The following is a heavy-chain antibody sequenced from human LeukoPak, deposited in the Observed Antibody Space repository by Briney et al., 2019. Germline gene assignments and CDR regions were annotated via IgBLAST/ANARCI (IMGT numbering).Heavy chain of an antibody. CDR1: GGSISSSSYY. V-gene: IGHV4-39*01. D-gene: IGHD6-13*01. J-gene: IGHJ4*02. CDR3: ARHQDRDSSSWYDY. Sequence: PSETLSLTCTVSGGSISSSSYYWGWIRQPPGKGLEWIGSIYYSGSTYYNPSLKSRVTISVDTSKNQFSLKLSSVTAADTAVYYCARHQDRDSSSWYDYWGQGTLVTVSS. CDR2: IYYSGST.